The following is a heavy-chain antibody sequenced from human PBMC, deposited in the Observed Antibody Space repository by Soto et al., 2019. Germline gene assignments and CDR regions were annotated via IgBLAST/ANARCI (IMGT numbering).Heavy chain of an antibody. D-gene: IGHD5-18*01. J-gene: IGHJ6*02. CDR3: AKVLEDTAMVRGDYYYYGMDV. CDR1: GFTFSSYG. Sequence: GSLRLSCAASGFTFSSYGMHWVRQAPGKGLEWVAVISYDGSNKYYADSVKGRFTISRDNSKNTLYLQMNSLRAEDTAVYYCAKVLEDTAMVRGDYYYYGMDVWGQGTTVTV. CDR2: ISYDGSNK. V-gene: IGHV3-30*18.